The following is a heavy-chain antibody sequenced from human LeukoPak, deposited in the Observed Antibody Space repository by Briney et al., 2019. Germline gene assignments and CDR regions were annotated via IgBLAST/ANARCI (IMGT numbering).Heavy chain of an antibody. Sequence: GGSLRLSCAASRFTFSTYSINWVRQAPGKGLEWISYIGSSGSPTHYADSVGGRFTISRDNAKNSLYLQMNSLRDEDTAVYFCARRPYSDTSGRLSDVWGQGTTVTVSS. V-gene: IGHV3-48*02. CDR3: ARRPYSDTSGRLSDV. CDR2: IGSSGSPT. CDR1: RFTFSTYS. D-gene: IGHD3-22*01. J-gene: IGHJ6*02.